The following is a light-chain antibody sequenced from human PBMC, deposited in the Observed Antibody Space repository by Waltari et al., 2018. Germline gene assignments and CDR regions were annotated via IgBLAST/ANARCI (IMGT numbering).Light chain of an antibody. J-gene: IGLJ2*01. CDR3: CSYAGASSVV. Sequence: QSALTQPASVSGSPGQSITFSCTGTSSDVGRYNLVSWYQQHPGKAPNRIIYEVNKRPSGVSNRCYGSKSGNTASLTISGLRAEDEADYYCCSYAGASSVVFVGGTKLTVL. CDR1: SSDVGRYNL. CDR2: EVN. V-gene: IGLV2-23*02.